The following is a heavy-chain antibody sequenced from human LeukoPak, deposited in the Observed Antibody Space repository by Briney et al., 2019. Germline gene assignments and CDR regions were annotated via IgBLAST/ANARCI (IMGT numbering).Heavy chain of an antibody. Sequence: ASVKVSCKASGYTFTGYYIHWGRQAPGQGLEWMGWINPNSGGTNYAQKFQGWVTTTRDTSISTAYMELSRLRSDDTAVYHCARGGRVAANPDFDYWGQGTLVTVSS. CDR3: ARGGRVAANPDFDY. D-gene: IGHD6-19*01. CDR2: INPNSGGT. CDR1: GYTFTGYY. J-gene: IGHJ4*02. V-gene: IGHV1-2*04.